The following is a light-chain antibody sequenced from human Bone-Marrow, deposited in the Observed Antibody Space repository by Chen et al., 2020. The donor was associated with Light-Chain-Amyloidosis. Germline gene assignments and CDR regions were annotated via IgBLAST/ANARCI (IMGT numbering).Light chain of an antibody. J-gene: IGLJ1*01. CDR1: SSDVGGYDI. V-gene: IGLV2-23*02. CDR3: CAYRGGSFPYV. CDR2: EVT. Sequence: QSALTQPASVTGSPGQSITISCTGTSSDVGGYDIVSWYRQHPGKAPKLLIFEVTKRPSGVSNRFSGSKSGHTASLTICGLRTEDAADYYCCAYRGGSFPYVFGPGTKVTVL.